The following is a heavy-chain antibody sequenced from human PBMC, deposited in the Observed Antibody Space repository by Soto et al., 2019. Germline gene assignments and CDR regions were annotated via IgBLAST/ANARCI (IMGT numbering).Heavy chain of an antibody. CDR3: ARDSYCSGGSCYRGYFDY. D-gene: IGHD2-15*01. V-gene: IGHV1-18*01. CDR2: ISAYNGNT. J-gene: IGHJ4*02. Sequence: ASVKVSCKASGYTFTSYGISWVRQAPGQGLEWMGWISAYNGNTNYAQKLQGRVTMTTDTSTSTAYMELRSLRSDDTAVYYCARDSYCSGGSCYRGYFDYRGQGTPVTVSS. CDR1: GYTFTSYG.